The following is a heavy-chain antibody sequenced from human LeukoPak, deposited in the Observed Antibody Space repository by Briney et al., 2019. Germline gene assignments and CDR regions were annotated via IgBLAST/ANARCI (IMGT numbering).Heavy chain of an antibody. J-gene: IGHJ4*02. CDR1: GFTFSGSA. CDR2: IRSKANSYAT. D-gene: IGHD5-18*01. CDR3: TSPTAMVID. Sequence: GGSLRLSCAASGFTFSGSAMHWVRQASGKGLEWVGRIRSKANSYATAYAASVKGRFTISRDDSKNTAYLQMNSLETEDTAVYYCTSPTAMVIDWGQGTLVTVSS. V-gene: IGHV3-73*01.